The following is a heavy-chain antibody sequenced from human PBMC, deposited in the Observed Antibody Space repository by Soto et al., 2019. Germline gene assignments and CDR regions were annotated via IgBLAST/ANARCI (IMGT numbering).Heavy chain of an antibody. CDR2: IYCSGST. Sequence: PSETLSLTCTVSGGYINSYYWSWIRQPPGKGLEWIGYIYCSGSTNYNPSLKSRVTISVDTSKNQFSLKLSSVTAADTAVYYCAREIDGYNSYYFDYWGQGTLVTVSS. CDR1: GGYINSYY. D-gene: IGHD5-12*01. V-gene: IGHV4-59*01. CDR3: AREIDGYNSYYFDY. J-gene: IGHJ4*02.